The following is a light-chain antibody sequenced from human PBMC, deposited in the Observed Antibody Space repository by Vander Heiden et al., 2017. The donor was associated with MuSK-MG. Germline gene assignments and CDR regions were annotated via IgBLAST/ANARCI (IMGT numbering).Light chain of an antibody. Sequence: DIQMTQSPSSLSASVGDRVTITCRASQSISSYLNWYQQKPGKAPKLLIYAASSLQSGVPSRFSGSGYGTDFTLTISSRQPEDFAPYYCQQNDSNPLITFGQGTLLEIK. CDR2: AAS. J-gene: IGKJ5*01. CDR1: QSISSY. V-gene: IGKV1-39*01. CDR3: QQNDSNPLIT.